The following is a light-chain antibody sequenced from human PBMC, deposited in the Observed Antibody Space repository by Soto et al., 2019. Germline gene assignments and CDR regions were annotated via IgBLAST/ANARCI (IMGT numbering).Light chain of an antibody. CDR1: SSDVGGYND. Sequence: QSALTQPPSASGSPGQSVTISCTGTSSDVGGYNDVSWYQQYPGKAPKLMIYEVTKRPSGVPDRFSGSKSANTASLTVSGLQDEDESDYYCSSYAGTDNFDVFGTGTKLTVL. J-gene: IGLJ1*01. V-gene: IGLV2-8*01. CDR2: EVT. CDR3: SSYAGTDNFDV.